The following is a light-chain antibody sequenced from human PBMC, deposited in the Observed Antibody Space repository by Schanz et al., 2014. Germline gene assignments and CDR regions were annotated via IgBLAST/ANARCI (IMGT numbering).Light chain of an antibody. CDR2: DTS. Sequence: EIVLTQFPATLSVSPGERATLSCRASQSVGTYLAWYQQKPGQAPRLLVFDTSKRATDVPSRFSGSGSGTDFTLTIDSLEPEDFAVYYCQQRGDWPPSFGGGTKVDI. CDR1: QSVGTY. V-gene: IGKV3-11*01. J-gene: IGKJ4*01. CDR3: QQRGDWPPS.